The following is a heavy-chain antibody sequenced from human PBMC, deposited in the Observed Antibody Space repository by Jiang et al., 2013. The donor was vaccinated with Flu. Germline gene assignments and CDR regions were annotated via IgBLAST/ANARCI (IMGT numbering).Heavy chain of an antibody. V-gene: IGHV4-59*01. Sequence: PGLVKPSETLSLTCTVSGGSISSYYWSWIRQPPGKGLEWIGYIYYSGSTNYNPSLKSRVTISVDTSKNQFSLKLSSVTAADTAVYYCARRDCGGDCYSGWFDPWGQGTLVTVSS. J-gene: IGHJ5*02. CDR1: GGSISSYY. D-gene: IGHD2-21*02. CDR3: ARRDCGGDCYSGWFDP. CDR2: IYYSGST.